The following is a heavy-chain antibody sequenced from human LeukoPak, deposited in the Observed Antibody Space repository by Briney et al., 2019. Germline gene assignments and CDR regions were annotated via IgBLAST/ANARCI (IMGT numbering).Heavy chain of an antibody. V-gene: IGHV4-59*08. J-gene: IGHJ4*02. D-gene: IGHD6-13*01. CDR3: ARHKGLAALGPQFDY. CDR1: GGSISSYY. CDR2: IYYSGST. Sequence: PSETLSLTCTVSGGSISSYYWSWIRRPPGKGLEWIGYIYYSGSTDYNPSLKSRVTISVDTSKNQFSLKLSSVTAADTAVYYCARHKGLAALGPQFDYWGQGTLVTVSS.